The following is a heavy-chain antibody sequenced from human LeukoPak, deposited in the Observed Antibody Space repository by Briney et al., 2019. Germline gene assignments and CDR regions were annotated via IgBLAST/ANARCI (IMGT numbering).Heavy chain of an antibody. CDR2: ISSSSSYI. V-gene: IGHV3-21*01. J-gene: IGHJ6*03. CDR3: AGLWDYYYYMDV. CDR1: GFTFSSYS. D-gene: IGHD2/OR15-2a*01. Sequence: PGGSLRLSCAASGFTFSSYSMNWVRQAPGKGLEWVSSISSSSSYIYYADSVKGRFTISRDNAKNSLYLQTNSLRAEDTAVYYCAGLWDYYYYMDVWGKGTTVTVSS.